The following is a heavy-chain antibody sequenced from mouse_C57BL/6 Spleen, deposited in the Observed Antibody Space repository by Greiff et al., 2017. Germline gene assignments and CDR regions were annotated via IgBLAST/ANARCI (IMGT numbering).Heavy chain of an antibody. CDR3: ARGYSNGGFAY. V-gene: IGHV3-1*01. CDR1: GYSITSGYD. D-gene: IGHD2-5*01. Sequence: EVKLMESGPGMVKPSQSLSLTCTVTGYSITSGYDWHWIRHVPGNKLEWMGYISYSGSTNYNPYLKSRISITHDTSKNHFFLKLNSVTTEDTATYYCARGYSNGGFAYWGQGTLVTVSA. CDR2: ISYSGST. J-gene: IGHJ3*01.